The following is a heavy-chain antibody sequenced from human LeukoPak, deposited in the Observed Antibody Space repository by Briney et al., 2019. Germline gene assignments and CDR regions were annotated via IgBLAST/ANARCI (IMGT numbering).Heavy chain of an antibody. V-gene: IGHV1-69*13. CDR2: SIPIFSRA. D-gene: IGHD3-22*01. J-gene: IGHJ3*02. CDR3: ARVGPPRRDHYYPSSGDYLPIFEI. Sequence: GASVTVSCKVSGTTFGFSAISWVRQAPGQGLEWMGGSIPIFSRADYAQRFQDRITITWDESTGTDYMELRSLTFDDTAVYYCARVGPPRRDHYYPSSGDYLPIFEIWGHGTMVTVSS. CDR1: GTTFGFSA.